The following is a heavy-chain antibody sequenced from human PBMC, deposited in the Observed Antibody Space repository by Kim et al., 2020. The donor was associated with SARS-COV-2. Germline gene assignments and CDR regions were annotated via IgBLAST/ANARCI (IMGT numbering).Heavy chain of an antibody. J-gene: IGHJ3*02. V-gene: IGHV4-31*03. Sequence: SETLSLTCTVSGGSISSGGYYWSWIRQHPGKGLEWIGYIYYSGSTYYNPSLKSRVTISVDTSKNQFSLKLSSVTAADTAVYYCARARKDIVLVVYAMGAFDIWGQRTMVTVSS. D-gene: IGHD2-8*02. CDR1: GGSISSGGYY. CDR3: ARARKDIVLVVYAMGAFDI. CDR2: IYYSGST.